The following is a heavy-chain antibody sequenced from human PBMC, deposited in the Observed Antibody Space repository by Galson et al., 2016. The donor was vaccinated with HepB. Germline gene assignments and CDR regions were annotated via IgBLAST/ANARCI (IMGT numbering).Heavy chain of an antibody. Sequence: SVKVSCKASGYRFPTYGISWVRQALGQGLEWLGWISANSGNTIYAQKFQDRVTMTRDTSASTVYMDLRSLRSDDTAVYYCARDVQFRFDYWGQGTLVTVSS. CDR3: ARDVQFRFDY. CDR1: GYRFPTYG. J-gene: IGHJ4*02. D-gene: IGHD4-11*01. V-gene: IGHV1-18*04. CDR2: ISANSGNT.